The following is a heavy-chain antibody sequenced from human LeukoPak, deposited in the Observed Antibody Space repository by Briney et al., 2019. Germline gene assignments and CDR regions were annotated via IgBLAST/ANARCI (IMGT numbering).Heavy chain of an antibody. CDR2: IRYDGGNK. Sequence: GGSLRLSCAASGFSFSNYGMHWVRQPPGKGLEWVAFIRYDGGNKHYADSVKGRFGISRDNSKTTLYLQMNSLRPEDTAVYYCAKDFPSRDNFWSGYYTDFDYWGQGTLVTVSS. V-gene: IGHV3-30*02. CDR3: AKDFPSRDNFWSGYYTDFDY. CDR1: GFSFSNYG. J-gene: IGHJ4*02. D-gene: IGHD3-3*01.